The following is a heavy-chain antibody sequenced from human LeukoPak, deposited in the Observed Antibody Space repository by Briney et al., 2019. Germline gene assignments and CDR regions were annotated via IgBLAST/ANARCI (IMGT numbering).Heavy chain of an antibody. CDR1: GGSISSTSYY. Sequence: PSETLSLTCTVSGGSISSTSYYWGWIRQTPGKGLEWIGSIYYSGTTYYNSSLKSRLIIFVEKSKRQFSLKLSSVTAADTAVYYCARHVGAYGDYWYYFDYWGQGTLVTVSS. V-gene: IGHV4-39*01. CDR3: ARHVGAYGDYWYYFDY. D-gene: IGHD4-17*01. J-gene: IGHJ4*02. CDR2: IYYSGTT.